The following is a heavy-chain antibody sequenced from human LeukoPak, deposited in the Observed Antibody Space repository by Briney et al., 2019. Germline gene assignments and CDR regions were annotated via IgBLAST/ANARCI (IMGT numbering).Heavy chain of an antibody. Sequence: SGGSLRLSCAASGFSFSSYWMTWVRQTPGKGLEWVANINQDGSEKYYVDSVKGRFTISRDNARNSLYLQMNTLRAEDTAVYSCARGADGVSSNSRGWFDPWGQGTLVTVSS. V-gene: IGHV3-7*01. J-gene: IGHJ5*02. CDR2: INQDGSEK. CDR1: GFSFSSYW. D-gene: IGHD2-15*01. CDR3: ARGADGVSSNSRGWFDP.